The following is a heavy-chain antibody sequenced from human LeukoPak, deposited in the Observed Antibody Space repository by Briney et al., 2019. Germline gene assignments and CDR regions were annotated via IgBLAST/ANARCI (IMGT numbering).Heavy chain of an antibody. CDR3: ARGGTVRNGMDV. CDR2: IYYSGST. J-gene: IGHJ6*02. V-gene: IGHV4-59*01. D-gene: IGHD1-26*01. CDR1: GGSISSYY. Sequence: SETLSLTCTVSGGSISSYYWSWLRQPPGKGLEWIGYIYYSGSTNYNPSLKSRVTISVDTFRNQFSLKLSSVTAADTAVYYCARGGTVRNGMDVWGQGTTVTVSS.